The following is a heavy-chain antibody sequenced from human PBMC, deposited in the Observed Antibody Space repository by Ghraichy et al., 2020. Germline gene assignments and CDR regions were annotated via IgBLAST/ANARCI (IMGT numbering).Heavy chain of an antibody. D-gene: IGHD3-10*01. CDR2: ISWDGGST. CDR1: GFTFDDYA. CDR3: AKDRRLGPYYGSGSYYSDAFDI. J-gene: IGHJ3*02. Sequence: GGSLRLSCAASGFTFDDYAMHWVRQAPGKGLEWVSLISWDGGSTYYADSVKGRFTISRDNSKNSLYLQMNSLRAEDTALYYCAKDRRLGPYYGSGSYYSDAFDIWGQGTMVTVSS. V-gene: IGHV3-43D*03.